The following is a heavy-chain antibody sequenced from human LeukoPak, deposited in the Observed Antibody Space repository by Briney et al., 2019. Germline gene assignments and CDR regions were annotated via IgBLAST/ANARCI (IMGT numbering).Heavy chain of an antibody. Sequence: GGPVTLFCAASGFTFSSYEMKWLRQAPGKELEWVSYIRLSGSNDLHAASVKGPFNIFRNQAKNSLYLQTNSLSAEDQAGFYFASGIQWLLQPWGAFDIWGQGTMVTVSS. CDR1: GFTFSSYE. J-gene: IGHJ3*02. CDR2: IRLSGSND. V-gene: IGHV3-48*03. CDR3: ASGIQWLLQPWGAFDI. D-gene: IGHD6-19*01.